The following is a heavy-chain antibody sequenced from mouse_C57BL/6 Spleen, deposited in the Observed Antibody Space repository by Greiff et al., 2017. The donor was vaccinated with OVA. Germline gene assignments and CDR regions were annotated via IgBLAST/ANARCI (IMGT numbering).Heavy chain of an antibody. D-gene: IGHD1-1*01. CDR3: ARGRDYYGSSYYAMDY. V-gene: IGHV14-3*01. CDR2: IDPANGNT. CDR1: GFNIKNTY. Sequence: EVQLQQSVAELVRPGASVKLSCTASGFNIKNTYMHWVKQRPEQGLEWIGRIDPANGNTKYAPKFQGKATITADTSSNTAYLQLSSLTSEDTAIYYGARGRDYYGSSYYAMDYWGQGTSVTVSS. J-gene: IGHJ4*01.